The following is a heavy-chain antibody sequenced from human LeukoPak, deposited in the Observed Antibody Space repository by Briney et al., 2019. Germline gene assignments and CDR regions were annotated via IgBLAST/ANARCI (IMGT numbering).Heavy chain of an antibody. Sequence: SETLSLTCTVSGVSISSSNSYWGWIRQPPGKGLEWIGSIYYSGNTYYNASLKSQVSISIDTSKNQFSLRLTSVTAADTAVYYCARQTGSGLFILPGGQGTLVIVSS. CDR3: ARQTGSGLFILP. CDR2: IYYSGNT. V-gene: IGHV4-39*01. D-gene: IGHD3/OR15-3a*01. J-gene: IGHJ4*02. CDR1: GVSISSSNSY.